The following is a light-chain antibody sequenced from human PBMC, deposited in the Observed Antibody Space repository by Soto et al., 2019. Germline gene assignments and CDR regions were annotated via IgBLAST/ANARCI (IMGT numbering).Light chain of an antibody. CDR2: EVS. Sequence: QSALTQPASVSGSPGQSITISCSGTSSDVGGYNYVSWYQQHPRKAPKLMIYEVSNRPSGVSNRFSGSKSRNTASLTISGLQAEDEADYYCSSYISSSTLHVVFGGGTKVTVL. J-gene: IGLJ2*01. CDR3: SSYISSSTLHVV. CDR1: SSDVGGYNY. V-gene: IGLV2-14*01.